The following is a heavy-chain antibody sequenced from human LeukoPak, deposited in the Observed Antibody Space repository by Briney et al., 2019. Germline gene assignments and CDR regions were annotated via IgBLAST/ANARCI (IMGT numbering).Heavy chain of an antibody. CDR1: GFTFSSYA. Sequence: GGSLRLSCTASGFTFSSYAMHWVRQAPGKGLEWVAVISYDGSNKYYADSVKGRFTISRDNSKNTLYLQMNSLRAEDTAVYCCARAKGVPYYDILTGYYIDYWGQGTLVTVSS. J-gene: IGHJ4*02. CDR2: ISYDGSNK. CDR3: ARAKGVPYYDILTGYYIDY. V-gene: IGHV3-30-3*01. D-gene: IGHD3-9*01.